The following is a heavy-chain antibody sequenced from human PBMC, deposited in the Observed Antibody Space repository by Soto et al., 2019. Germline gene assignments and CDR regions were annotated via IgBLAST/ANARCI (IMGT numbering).Heavy chain of an antibody. J-gene: IGHJ5*02. CDR1: GYTFTSYD. Sequence: QVQLVPSGAEVKKPGASVKVSCKASGYTFTSYDINWVRQATGQGLEWMGWMNPNSGNTDDAQKFQGRVTMTRNTFIRTAYRELSSLRAEYTAVYYCAKDDFGDYGWFDPWGQGTLVTVSS. CDR2: MNPNSGNT. V-gene: IGHV1-8*01. CDR3: AKDDFGDYGWFDP. D-gene: IGHD4-17*01.